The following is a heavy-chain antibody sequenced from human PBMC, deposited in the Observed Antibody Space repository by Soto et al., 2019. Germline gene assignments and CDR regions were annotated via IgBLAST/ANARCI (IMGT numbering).Heavy chain of an antibody. Sequence: QVQLVQSGAEVKKPGASVKVSCKASGYTFTSYGISWVRQAPGQGLEWMGWISAYNGNTNYAQKLQGRVTMTTDTSTSTAYMELRSLRSDDSDVYYCEGGWFGEFVYYFDYWGQGTLVTVSS. J-gene: IGHJ4*02. D-gene: IGHD3-10*01. CDR1: GYTFTSYG. V-gene: IGHV1-18*01. CDR3: EGGWFGEFVYYFDY. CDR2: ISAYNGNT.